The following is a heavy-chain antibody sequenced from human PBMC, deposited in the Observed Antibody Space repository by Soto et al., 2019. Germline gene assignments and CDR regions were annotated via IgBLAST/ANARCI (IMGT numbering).Heavy chain of an antibody. J-gene: IGHJ5*02. Sequence: QVQLVQSGAEVKKPGSSVKVSCKASGGTFSSYAISWVRQAPGQGLQWMGGIIPIFGTANYAQKFQGRVTITADESTSTAYMERSSLSSEDTAVYYCARQGDYSDGFPPAWVAPWGQGTLVTVSS. CDR1: GGTFSSYA. CDR2: IIPIFGTA. CDR3: ARQGDYSDGFPPAWVAP. D-gene: IGHD5-18*01. V-gene: IGHV1-69*01.